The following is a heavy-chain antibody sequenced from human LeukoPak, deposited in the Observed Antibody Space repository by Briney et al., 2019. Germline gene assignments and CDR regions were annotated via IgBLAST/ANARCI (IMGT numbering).Heavy chain of an antibody. V-gene: IGHV4-39*06. CDR3: ARGQKYRNGYTVTELGSGYFDY. J-gene: IGHJ4*02. Sequence: SETLSLTCTVSGGSISNYYWGWIRQPPGEGLEWIGSIYYSGSTYYNSSLQSRVTISVHMSNNQFALKLSSVTAADTAVYYCARGQKYRNGYTVTELGSGYFDYWGQGTLVTVSS. CDR2: IYYSGST. D-gene: IGHD5-18*01. CDR1: GGSISNYY.